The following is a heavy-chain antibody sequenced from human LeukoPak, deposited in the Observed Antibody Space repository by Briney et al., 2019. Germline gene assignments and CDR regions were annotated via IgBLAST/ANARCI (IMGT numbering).Heavy chain of an antibody. D-gene: IGHD4-17*01. CDR3: TRETTPYY. Sequence: QAGGSLRLSCAAAAFTFSSDAMTWVRQAPGKGLEWVGFIRSKAYGGTTEYAASVKDRFTISRDDSKSIAYLQMNSLKTEDTAVYYCTRETTPYYWGQGTLVTVSS. J-gene: IGHJ4*02. CDR1: AFTFSSDA. CDR2: IRSKAYGGTT. V-gene: IGHV3-49*04.